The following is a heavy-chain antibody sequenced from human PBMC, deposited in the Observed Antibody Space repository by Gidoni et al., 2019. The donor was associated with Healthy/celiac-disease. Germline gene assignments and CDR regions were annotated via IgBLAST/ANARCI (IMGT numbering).Heavy chain of an antibody. D-gene: IGHD2-15*01. Sequence: QLQQSGAGLFKPSETLSLTCSVYAGSFSDYYWSWIRQPPGKSLEWIGEINHSGSTNYNPSLKSRVTISVETSKNQFSLKLSSVTAADTAVYYCARGGEVATENSRGYYMDVWGKGTKVTVSS. V-gene: IGHV4-34*01. CDR3: ARGGEVATENSRGYYMDV. CDR1: AGSFSDYY. CDR2: INHSGST. J-gene: IGHJ6*03.